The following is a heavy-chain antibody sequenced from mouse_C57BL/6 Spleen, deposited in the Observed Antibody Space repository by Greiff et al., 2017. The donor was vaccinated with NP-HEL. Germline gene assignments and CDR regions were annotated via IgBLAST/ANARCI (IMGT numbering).Heavy chain of an antibody. D-gene: IGHD2-1*01. V-gene: IGHV1-80*01. Sequence: QVQLQQSGAELVKPGASVKISCKASGYAFSSYWMNWVKQRPGKGLEWIGQIYPGDGDTNYNGKFKGKATLTADKSSSTAYMQLSSLTSEDSAVYFCARKGAKISTIPGYFDVWGTGTTVTVSS. J-gene: IGHJ1*03. CDR1: GYAFSSYW. CDR3: ARKGAKISTIPGYFDV. CDR2: IYPGDGDT.